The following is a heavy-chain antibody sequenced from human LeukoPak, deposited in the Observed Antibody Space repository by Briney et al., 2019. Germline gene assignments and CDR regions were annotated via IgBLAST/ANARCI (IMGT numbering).Heavy chain of an antibody. V-gene: IGHV4-59*12. J-gene: IGHJ4*02. Sequence: SETLPLTCTVSGGSISSYYWSWIRQPPGKGLEWIGYIYYSGSTNYNPSLKSRVTISVDTSKNQFSLKLSSVTAADTAVYYCARGRYSYGLPFDYWGQGTLVTVSS. CDR1: GGSISSYY. CDR3: ARGRYSYGLPFDY. CDR2: IYYSGST. D-gene: IGHD5-18*01.